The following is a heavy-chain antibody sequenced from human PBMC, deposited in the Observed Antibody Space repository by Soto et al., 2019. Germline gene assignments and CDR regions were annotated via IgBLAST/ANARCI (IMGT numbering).Heavy chain of an antibody. CDR1: GFTFSSYS. CDR3: TRGLGHSSIYYPGSFDP. CDR2: ISSRGSYI. V-gene: IGHV3-21*01. Sequence: PGGSLRLSCAASGFTFSSYSMNWVRQAPGKGLEWISSISSRGSYIYHADSVKDRFTIPRGNAKNSMYLQMNSLRAEDTAVYYCTRGLGHSSIYYPGSFDPWGQGTLVTVSS. D-gene: IGHD6-13*01. J-gene: IGHJ5*02.